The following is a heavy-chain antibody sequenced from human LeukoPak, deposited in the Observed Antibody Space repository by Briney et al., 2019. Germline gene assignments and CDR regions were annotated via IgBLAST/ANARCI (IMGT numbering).Heavy chain of an antibody. V-gene: IGHV4-39*01. J-gene: IGHJ3*02. CDR2: IYYSGST. CDR1: GGSXXSSSXY. CDR3: ARRTTTVIPQRAFDI. D-gene: IGHD4-17*01. Sequence: GGSXXSSSXYWGWIRQPPGKGLEWIVSIYYSGSTYYNPSLKSRFTISVYTSKNQFSLKLSSVTAADTAVYYCARRTTTVIPQRAFDIWGQGTMVTVSS.